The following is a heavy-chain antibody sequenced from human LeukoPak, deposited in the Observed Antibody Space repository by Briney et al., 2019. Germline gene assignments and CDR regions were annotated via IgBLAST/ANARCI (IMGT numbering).Heavy chain of an antibody. Sequence: ASVKVSCKASGYTFTSYAMHWVRQAPGQRLEWMGWINAGNGNTKYSQKFQGRVTITRDTSACTAYMELSSLRSEDTAVYYCARNGLLLWFGELGPFDYWGQGTLVAVSS. D-gene: IGHD3-10*01. CDR2: INAGNGNT. J-gene: IGHJ4*02. V-gene: IGHV1-3*01. CDR3: ARNGLLLWFGELGPFDY. CDR1: GYTFTSYA.